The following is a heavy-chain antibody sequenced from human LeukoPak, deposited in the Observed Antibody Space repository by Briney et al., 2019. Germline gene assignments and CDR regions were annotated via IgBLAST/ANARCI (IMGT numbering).Heavy chain of an antibody. CDR1: GYTFTGYY. J-gene: IGHJ3*02. CDR3: ARWGLRITVVRGVINDAFDI. D-gene: IGHD3-10*01. V-gene: IGHV1-2*02. Sequence: ASVTVSCKASGYTFTGYYMHWVRQAPGQGLAWMGWINPNSGGTNYPQKFQGRVTITRDTSASTAYMELSSLRSEDTAVYYCARWGLRITVVRGVINDAFDIWGQGTMVTVSS. CDR2: INPNSGGT.